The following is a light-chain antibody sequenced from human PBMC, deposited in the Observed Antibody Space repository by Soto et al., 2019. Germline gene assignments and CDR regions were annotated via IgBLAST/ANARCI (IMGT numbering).Light chain of an antibody. J-gene: IGLJ2*01. Sequence: QSALTQPASVSGSPGQSISISCTGTSSDIGDYNYVSWYQQYPDKAPKLMIFDVTNRPSGVSNRFSGSKSGNTASLTISGLQAEDEADYFCSSYANSRTIFGGGTKVTVL. CDR1: SSDIGDYNY. CDR3: SSYANSRTI. CDR2: DVT. V-gene: IGLV2-14*03.